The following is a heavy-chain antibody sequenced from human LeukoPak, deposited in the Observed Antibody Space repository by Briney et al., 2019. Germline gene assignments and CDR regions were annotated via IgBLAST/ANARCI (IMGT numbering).Heavy chain of an antibody. D-gene: IGHD1-26*01. V-gene: IGHV5-51*01. Sequence: GESLKTSCKGSGYSFTSYWIGWVRQMPGKGLEWMGIIYPGDSDTRYSPSFQGQVTISADKSISTAYLQWSSLKASDTAMYYCARRAYGSYYYYYMDVWGKGTTVTVSS. CDR1: GYSFTSYW. CDR2: IYPGDSDT. CDR3: ARRAYGSYYYYYMDV. J-gene: IGHJ6*03.